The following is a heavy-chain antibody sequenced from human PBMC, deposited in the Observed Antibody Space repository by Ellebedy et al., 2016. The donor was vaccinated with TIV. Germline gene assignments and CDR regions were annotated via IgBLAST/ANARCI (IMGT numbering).Heavy chain of an antibody. V-gene: IGHV3-7*01. J-gene: IGHJ4*02. CDR2: IKEDGTDK. CDR3: ATYGDGNALWN. CDR1: GFSFSSHW. Sequence: GESLKISCAASGFSFSSHWMSWVRQAPGKGLAWVANIKEDGTDKYYVDSVKGRFTISRDNAQNSLSLQMNSLTAEDTAVYYCATYGDGNALWNWGQGTLVAVSS. D-gene: IGHD1-1*01.